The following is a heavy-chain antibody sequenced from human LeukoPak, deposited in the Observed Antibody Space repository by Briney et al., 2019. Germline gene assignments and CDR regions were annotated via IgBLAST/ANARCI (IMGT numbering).Heavy chain of an antibody. J-gene: IGHJ4*02. V-gene: IGHV3-9*01. CDR1: GFTFDDYA. D-gene: IGHD6-19*01. CDR2: ISWNSGSI. Sequence: PGRSLRLSCAASGFTFDDYAMHWVRQAPGKGREWVSGISWNSGSIGYADSVKGRFTISRDNSKNTLYLQMNGLRAEDTAVYYCAKGGHQWPEYYFDYWGQGTLVTVSS. CDR3: AKGGHQWPEYYFDY.